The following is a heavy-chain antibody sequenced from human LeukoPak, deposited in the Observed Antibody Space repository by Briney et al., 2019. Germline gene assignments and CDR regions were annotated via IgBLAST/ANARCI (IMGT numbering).Heavy chain of an antibody. D-gene: IGHD2-2*01. Sequence: GASVKVSCKASGYSFTRFGTTWVRQAPGQGLEWMGWISALYGHTNYAQKFQGRVTMTTDTSTSTAYMELRSLRSDDTAVYYCASDFYHGSYAGLSCFLLDSWRQDALVSVSS. J-gene: IGHJ4*02. V-gene: IGHV1-18*01. CDR1: GYSFTRFG. CDR2: ISALYGHT. CDR3: ASDFYHGSYAGLSCFLLDS.